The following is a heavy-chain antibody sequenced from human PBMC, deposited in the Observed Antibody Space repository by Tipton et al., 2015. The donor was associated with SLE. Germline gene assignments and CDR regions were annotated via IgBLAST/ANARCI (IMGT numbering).Heavy chain of an antibody. V-gene: IGHV3-23*03. CDR3: AKDWYTSGLYYFHH. J-gene: IGHJ4*02. Sequence: SLRLSCAASGFTFGSYAMSWVRQAPGKGMEWVSGMYSDGTTYYADSVRGRLTISRDNSKNTLYLQMNSLRAEDTAKYYCAKDWYTSGLYYFHHWGQGTLVTVSS. D-gene: IGHD6-19*01. CDR1: GFTFGSYA. CDR2: MYSDGTT.